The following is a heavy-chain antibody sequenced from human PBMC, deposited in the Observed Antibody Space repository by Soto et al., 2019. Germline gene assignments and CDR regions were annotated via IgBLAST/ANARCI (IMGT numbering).Heavy chain of an antibody. Sequence: PSETLSLTCTVTGDSISSRSYYWGWIRQPPGKGLEWIGSIYYSGSTYNNPSLWSRVAMSIDTSNGQFSLKLKSVTAADTALYFCARQRTSVVPQAYFDVWGPGSLVTVSS. J-gene: IGHJ4*02. D-gene: IGHD2-21*01. CDR2: IYYSGST. CDR3: ARQRTSVVPQAYFDV. CDR1: GDSISSRSYY. V-gene: IGHV4-39*01.